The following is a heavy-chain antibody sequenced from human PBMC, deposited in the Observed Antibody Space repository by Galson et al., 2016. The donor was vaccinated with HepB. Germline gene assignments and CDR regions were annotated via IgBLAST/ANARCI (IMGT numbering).Heavy chain of an antibody. Sequence: SLRLSCAASGFRFGDHAMNWVRQVSGKGLGWVAGINWQSGNVAYAGAVAGRFTVSRDNAENSLYLQMNSLRPEDTALYYCARENRKDSSSWYGGMDVWGQGTTVTVS. J-gene: IGHJ6*02. V-gene: IGHV3-9*01. CDR1: GFRFGDHA. D-gene: IGHD2-2*01. CDR3: ARENRKDSSSWYGGMDV. CDR2: INWQSGNV.